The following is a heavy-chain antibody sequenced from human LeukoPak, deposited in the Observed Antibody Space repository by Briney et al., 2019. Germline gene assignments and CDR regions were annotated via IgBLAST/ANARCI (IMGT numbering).Heavy chain of an antibody. CDR2: INPNSGGT. D-gene: IGHD5-18*01. CDR3: ARGYGGYSYGRHFDY. J-gene: IGHJ4*02. V-gene: IGHV1-2*02. Sequence: EASVKVSCKASGYTFTGYYMHWVRQAPGQGLEWMGWINPNSGGTNYAQKFQGRVTMTRDTSISTAYMELSRLRSDDTAVYYCARGYGGYSYGRHFDYWGQGTLVTVSS. CDR1: GYTFTGYY.